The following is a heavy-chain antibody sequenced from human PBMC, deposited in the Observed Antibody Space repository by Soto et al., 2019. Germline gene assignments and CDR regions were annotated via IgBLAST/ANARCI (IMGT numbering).Heavy chain of an antibody. Sequence: QVQLVQSGAEVKKPGSSVKVSCKASGGTFSSYAISWVRQAPGQGLEWMGGIIPIFGTANYAQKFQGRVTITADESTSTAYMELSSLRSEDTAVYYCARVGGNLIFGVVPYYYYYGMDVWGQGTTVTVSS. CDR3: ARVGGNLIFGVVPYYYYYGMDV. J-gene: IGHJ6*02. CDR2: IIPIFGTA. CDR1: GGTFSSYA. V-gene: IGHV1-69*01. D-gene: IGHD3-3*01.